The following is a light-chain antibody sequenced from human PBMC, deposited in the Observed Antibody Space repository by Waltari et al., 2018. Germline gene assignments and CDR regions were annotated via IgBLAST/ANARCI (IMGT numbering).Light chain of an antibody. Sequence: QPVLAQPPSASASLRASVRLTCTLISGHSSYAIAWHQRQPDKGPRFLMKINTDGSVTRGDGVPDRFSGFSSGADRYLTISSLQSEDEGDYYCQSWGAGFYLTFGGGTKLSVL. CDR3: QSWGAGFYLT. CDR2: INTDGSV. V-gene: IGLV4-69*01. CDR1: SGHSSYA. J-gene: IGLJ3*02.